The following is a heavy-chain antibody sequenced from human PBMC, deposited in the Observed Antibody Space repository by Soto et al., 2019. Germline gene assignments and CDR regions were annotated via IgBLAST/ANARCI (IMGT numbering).Heavy chain of an antibody. CDR2: SYYSGDT. J-gene: IGHJ3*02. Sequence: QVQLQESGPGLVKPSQTLSLTCTVSGGSISSGGYYWSWIRQHPGKGLEWIGYSYYSGDTYYNPSHHTRDTLSPDTTNTHIYLNPRSVTAADTAVYYCASGGSTAIYREGSFDIWGHGTMVTVTS. CDR1: GGSISSGGYY. D-gene: IGHD3-9*01. V-gene: IGHV4-30-4*08. CDR3: ASGGSTAIYREGSFDI.